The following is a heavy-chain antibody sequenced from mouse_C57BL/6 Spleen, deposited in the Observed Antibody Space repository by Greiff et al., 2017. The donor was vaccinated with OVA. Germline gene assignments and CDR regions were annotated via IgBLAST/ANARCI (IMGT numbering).Heavy chain of an antibody. Sequence: EVQLQQSGPELVKPGASVKISCKASGYTFTDYYMNWVKQSHGKSLEWIGDINPNNGGTSYNQKFKGKATLTVDKSSSTAYMELRSLTSEDSAVYYCASVSSGYAMDYWGQGTSVTVSS. V-gene: IGHV1-26*01. CDR3: ASVSSGYAMDY. D-gene: IGHD3-2*02. CDR2: INPNNGGT. J-gene: IGHJ4*01. CDR1: GYTFTDYY.